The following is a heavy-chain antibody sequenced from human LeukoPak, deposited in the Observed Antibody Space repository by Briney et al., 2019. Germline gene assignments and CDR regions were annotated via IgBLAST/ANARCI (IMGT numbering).Heavy chain of an antibody. CDR2: ISSSANTI. CDR1: LFTFSDYL. V-gene: IGHV3-11*04. D-gene: IGHD6-19*01. Sequence: GGSLRLSCAASLFTFSDYLMTWIRAAPGKGLEWVSYISSSANTIYYADSVKGRFTISRDNAKNSLYLQMNSLRAEDTAVYYCARTKTGYSSTSMDVWGKGTTVTVSS. CDR3: ARTKTGYSSTSMDV. J-gene: IGHJ6*03.